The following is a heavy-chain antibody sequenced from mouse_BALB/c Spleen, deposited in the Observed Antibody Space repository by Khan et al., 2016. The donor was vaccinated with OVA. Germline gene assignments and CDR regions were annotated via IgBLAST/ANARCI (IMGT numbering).Heavy chain of an antibody. D-gene: IGHD2-1*01. CDR3: ARDGNYFYAMDY. Sequence: VQLKESGAELVKPGASVKLSCTASGFNIKDTYMHWVKQRPEQGLEWIGRIDPANGNTKYDPKFQGKATITADTSSNTAYLQLSSLTSEDTAVYYCARDGNYFYAMDYWGQGTSVTVAA. CDR1: GFNIKDTY. J-gene: IGHJ4*01. CDR2: IDPANGNT. V-gene: IGHV14-3*02.